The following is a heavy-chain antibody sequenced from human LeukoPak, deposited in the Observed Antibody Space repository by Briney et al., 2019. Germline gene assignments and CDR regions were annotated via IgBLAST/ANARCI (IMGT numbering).Heavy chain of an antibody. CDR2: ISSYNGNT. D-gene: IGHD6-19*01. J-gene: IGHJ3*02. CDR3: ARRVAVARRDAFDI. V-gene: IGHV1-18*01. Sequence: ASVKVSCKASGYTFTSYGISWVRQGPRQGLEWMGRISSYNGNTNYAQKLQGRVTMSTDTSTGTAYMELRSLRSDDTAVYYCARRVAVARRDAFDIWGQGTMVTVSS. CDR1: GYTFTSYG.